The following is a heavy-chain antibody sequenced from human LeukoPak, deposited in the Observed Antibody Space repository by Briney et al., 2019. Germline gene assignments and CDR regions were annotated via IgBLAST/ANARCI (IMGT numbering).Heavy chain of an antibody. CDR1: GFTFSSYS. J-gene: IGHJ4*02. V-gene: IGHV3-48*04. CDR2: ISSSSRTI. D-gene: IGHD2-2*01. Sequence: GGSLRLSCAASGFTFSSYSMNWVRQAPGKGLEWVSYISSSSRTIYYAGSVKGRFTISRDNAKNSLYLQMNSLRVKDTAVYYCARDKNIVVDRSFDYWGQGTLVTVSS. CDR3: ARDKNIVVDRSFDY.